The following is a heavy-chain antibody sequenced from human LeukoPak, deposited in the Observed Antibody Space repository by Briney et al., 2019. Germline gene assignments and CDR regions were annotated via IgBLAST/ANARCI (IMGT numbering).Heavy chain of an antibody. CDR2: INHSGST. D-gene: IGHD6-13*01. Sequence: SETLSLTCAVYGGSFSGYYWSWIRQPPEKGLEWIGEINHSGSTNYNPSLKSRVTISVDTSKNQFSLKLSSVTAADTAVYYCARAPRIAAAGKYFQHWGQGTLVTVSS. V-gene: IGHV4-34*01. CDR1: GGSFSGYY. J-gene: IGHJ1*01. CDR3: ARAPRIAAAGKYFQH.